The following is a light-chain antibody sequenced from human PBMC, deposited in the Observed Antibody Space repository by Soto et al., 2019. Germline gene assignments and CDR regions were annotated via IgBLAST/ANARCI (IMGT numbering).Light chain of an antibody. Sequence: IQMTQSPATLSVSPGERATLSCRASQTIYSNVAWYQTRPGQAPRLLIYRASARATGIPARFSGSVSGTEFTLTISSLQPEDFATYDGLHLDSYPRTFGQGTKVDIK. CDR1: QTIYSN. CDR3: LHLDSYPRT. CDR2: RAS. J-gene: IGKJ1*01. V-gene: IGKV3-15*01.